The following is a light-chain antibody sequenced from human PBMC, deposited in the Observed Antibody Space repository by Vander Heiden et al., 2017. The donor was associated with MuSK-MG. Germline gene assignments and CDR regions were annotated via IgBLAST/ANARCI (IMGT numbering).Light chain of an antibody. CDR2: DAS. J-gene: IGKJ3*01. V-gene: IGKV3-11*01. Sequence: EIVLTPSPATLSLSPGERATLSCRASQSVSSYLTWYQQKPGQAPRLLIYDASNRATGIPARLRGSGSGTDFTLTMRSLEPEDFTVYYSQEWRNCPKFFGHGTKVXIK. CDR3: QEWRNCPKF. CDR1: QSVSSY.